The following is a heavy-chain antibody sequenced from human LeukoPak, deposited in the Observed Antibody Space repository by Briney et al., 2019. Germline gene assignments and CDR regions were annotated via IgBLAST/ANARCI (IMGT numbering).Heavy chain of an antibody. V-gene: IGHV4-38-2*02. Sequence: PSETLSLTCTVSGYSISSGHYWGWIRQPPGKGLEWIGSIYHSGSTYYNPSLKSRVTISVDTSKNQFSLKLSSVTAADTAVYYCARGLYYYDSSAYYGRFDYWGQGTLVTVSS. CDR3: ARGLYYYDSSAYYGRFDY. D-gene: IGHD3-22*01. CDR1: GYSISSGHY. J-gene: IGHJ4*02. CDR2: IYHSGST.